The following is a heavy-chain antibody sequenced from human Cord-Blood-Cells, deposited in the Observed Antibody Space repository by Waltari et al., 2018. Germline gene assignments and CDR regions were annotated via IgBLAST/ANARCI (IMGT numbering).Heavy chain of an antibody. CDR3: ARGGGELLWVGLDY. CDR2: IYYSGST. J-gene: IGHJ4*02. V-gene: IGHV4-31*03. Sequence: QVQLQESGPGLVKPSQTLSLTCTVSGGSISSGGYYWSWIRSHPGKGLEWIGYIYYSGSTHYNPSLKRRVTISGDTSKNQFSLKLSSVTAADTAVYYCARGGGELLWVGLDYWGQGTLVTVSS. D-gene: IGHD1-26*01. CDR1: GGSISSGGYY.